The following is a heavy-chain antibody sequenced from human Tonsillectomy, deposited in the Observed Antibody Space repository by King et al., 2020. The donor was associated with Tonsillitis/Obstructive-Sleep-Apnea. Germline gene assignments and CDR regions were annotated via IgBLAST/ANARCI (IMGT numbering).Heavy chain of an antibody. V-gene: IGHV4-59*08. Sequence: VQLQESGPGLVKPSETLSLTCTVSDDSITGYYWSWIRQPPGKGLEWIGYIYYSGSTNYNPSLKSRVTISLEKSKNQFSLKLSSVTAADTAVYYCARQKAAYYDYVWGSDRSNYFDHWGQGPLVTVSS. CDR1: DDSITGYY. J-gene: IGHJ4*02. D-gene: IGHD3-16*02. CDR3: ARQKAAYYDYVWGSDRSNYFDH. CDR2: IYYSGST.